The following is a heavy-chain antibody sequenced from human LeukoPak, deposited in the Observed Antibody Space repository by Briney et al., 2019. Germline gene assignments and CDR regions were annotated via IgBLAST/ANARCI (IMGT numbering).Heavy chain of an antibody. Sequence: GESLKISCKGSGYSFTNYWIGWVRQMPGKGLEWMGIIYPGDSDTRYSPSFQGQVTISADKSISTAYLQWSSLKASDTAMYFCARRGSCINGVCGYYDSWGQGTLVTVSS. CDR1: GYSFTNYW. J-gene: IGHJ4*02. V-gene: IGHV5-51*01. D-gene: IGHD2-8*01. CDR2: IYPGDSDT. CDR3: ARRGSCINGVCGYYDS.